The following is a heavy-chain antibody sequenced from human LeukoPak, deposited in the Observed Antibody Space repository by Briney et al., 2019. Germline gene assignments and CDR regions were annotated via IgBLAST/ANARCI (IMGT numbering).Heavy chain of an antibody. CDR3: ARDYCSGGSCYYWFDP. Sequence: ASVKVSCKASGYTFTSYAMHWVRQAPGQRLEWMEWINAGNGNTKYSQKFQGRVTITRDTSASTAYMELSSLRSEDTAVYYCARDYCSGGSCYYWFDPWGQGTLVTVSS. D-gene: IGHD2-15*01. V-gene: IGHV1-3*01. CDR1: GYTFTSYA. J-gene: IGHJ5*02. CDR2: INAGNGNT.